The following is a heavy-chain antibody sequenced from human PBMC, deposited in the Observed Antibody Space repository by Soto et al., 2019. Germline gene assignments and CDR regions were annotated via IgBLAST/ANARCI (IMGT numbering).Heavy chain of an antibody. Sequence: ASVKVSCKASGYTFTSYGISWVRQAPGQGLEWMGWISAYNGNTNYAQKLQGRVTMTTDTSTSTAYMELRSLRSDDTAVYYCARDSGAGFGELRFVYYGMDVWGQGTTVTVSS. V-gene: IGHV1-18*01. D-gene: IGHD3-10*01. CDR3: ARDSGAGFGELRFVYYGMDV. J-gene: IGHJ6*02. CDR1: GYTFTSYG. CDR2: ISAYNGNT.